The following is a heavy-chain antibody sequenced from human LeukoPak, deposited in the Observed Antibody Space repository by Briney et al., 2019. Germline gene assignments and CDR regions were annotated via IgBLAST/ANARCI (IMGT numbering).Heavy chain of an antibody. J-gene: IGHJ4*02. CDR2: IYYSGST. CDR3: ARGMQQLYHFDS. Sequence: PSETLSLTCAVSGGSISSYYWSWIRQPPGKGLEWIGYIYYSGSTNYNPSPKSRVTISVDTSKNQFSLKLSSVTAADTAVYYCARGMQQLYHFDSWGRGTLVTVSS. V-gene: IGHV4-59*01. CDR1: GGSISSYY. D-gene: IGHD6-13*01.